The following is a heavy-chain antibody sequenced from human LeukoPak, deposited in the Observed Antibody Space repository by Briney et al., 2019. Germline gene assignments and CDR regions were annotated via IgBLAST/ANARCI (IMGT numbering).Heavy chain of an antibody. CDR1: GGSISSGDYY. CDR2: IYYSGST. D-gene: IGHD3-3*01. J-gene: IGHJ3*02. V-gene: IGHV4-30-4*08. CDR3: ARDFWSGRGAFGI. Sequence: SETLSLTCTVSGGSISSGDYYWSWIRQPPGKGLEWIGYIYYSGSTYYNPSLKSRVTISVDTSKNQFSLKLSSVTAADTAVYYCARDFWSGRGAFGIWGQGTMVTVSS.